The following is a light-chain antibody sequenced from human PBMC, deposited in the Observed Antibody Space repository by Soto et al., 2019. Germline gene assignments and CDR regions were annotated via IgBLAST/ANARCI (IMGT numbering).Light chain of an antibody. V-gene: IGKV3-15*01. CDR1: QSVNNN. CDR2: GAS. CDR3: QQYNNWPRT. J-gene: IGKJ1*01. Sequence: EIMMTQSPATLSVSPGERATLSCRASQSVNNNLAWYQQKPGQAPRLLIHGASTRATGIPARFSGSGSGTEFTLTISSLQSEDFAVYYCQQYNNWPRTFGQGTRWIS.